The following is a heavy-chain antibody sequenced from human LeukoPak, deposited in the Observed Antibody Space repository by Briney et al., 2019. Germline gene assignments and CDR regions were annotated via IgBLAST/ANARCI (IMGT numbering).Heavy chain of an antibody. J-gene: IGHJ4*02. CDR2: VKSKSDGGTT. D-gene: IGHD6-19*01. V-gene: IGHV3-15*01. CDR3: TTDLSTVAGTSDF. Sequence: GGSLRLSCAASGFTFSNAWMNWVRQAPGKGPEWVGRVKSKSDGGTTDYAAPVKGRFTISRDDSENTLYLQLNSLKAEDTAVYYCTTDLSTVAGTSDFWGQGTLVTVSS. CDR1: GFTFSNAW.